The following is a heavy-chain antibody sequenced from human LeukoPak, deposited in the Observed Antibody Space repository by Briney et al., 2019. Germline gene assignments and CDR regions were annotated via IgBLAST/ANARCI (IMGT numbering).Heavy chain of an antibody. CDR2: ISGSGGST. J-gene: IGHJ4*02. CDR1: GFTFSSYA. CDR3: AKDRPTSSVWSLGFDY. D-gene: IGHD6-19*01. Sequence: GGSLRLSCAASGFTFSSYAMSWVRQAPGKGLELVSAISGSGGSTYYADSVKGRFTISRDNSKNTVFLQMNSLRAEDTAVYYCAKDRPTSSVWSLGFDYWGQGTLVTVSS. V-gene: IGHV3-23*01.